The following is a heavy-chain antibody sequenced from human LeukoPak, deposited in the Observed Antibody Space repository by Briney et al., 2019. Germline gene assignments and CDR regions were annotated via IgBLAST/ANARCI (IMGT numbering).Heavy chain of an antibody. CDR3: ARGITMVRGADV. Sequence: SETLSLTCAVYGGSFSGYYWSWIRQPPGKGLEWIGEINHSGSTNYNPSLKSRVTISVDTSKNQFSLKLSSVTAADTAVYYCARGITMVRGADVWGQGTLVTVSS. CDR2: INHSGST. CDR1: GGSFSGYY. D-gene: IGHD3-10*01. V-gene: IGHV4-34*01. J-gene: IGHJ4*02.